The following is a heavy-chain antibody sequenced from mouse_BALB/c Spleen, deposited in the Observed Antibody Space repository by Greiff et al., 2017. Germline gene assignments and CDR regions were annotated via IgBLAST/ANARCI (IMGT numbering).Heavy chain of an antibody. CDR1: GYTFTSYT. Sequence: VQLQQSGAELARPGASVKMSCKASGYTFTSYTMHWVKQRPGQGLEWIGYINPSSGYTNYNQKFKDKATLTADKSSSTAYMQLSSLTSEDSAVYYCANRVGYYRYDGGGYYAMDYWGQGTSVTVSS. J-gene: IGHJ4*01. V-gene: IGHV1-4*01. CDR3: ANRVGYYRYDGGGYYAMDY. D-gene: IGHD2-14*01. CDR2: INPSSGYT.